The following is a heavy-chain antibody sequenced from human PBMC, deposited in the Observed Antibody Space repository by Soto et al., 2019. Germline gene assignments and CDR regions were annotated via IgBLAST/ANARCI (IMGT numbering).Heavy chain of an antibody. D-gene: IGHD1-26*01. V-gene: IGHV3-74*01. CDR3: ARGDRGAFDL. Sequence: EVQLVESGGGLVQPGESLRLSCAASGFTFSYYWMHWVRQAPGKGLVWVSRIHSDGSSTTYADSVKGRFTISRVNARNTLYLQMNSLRAEDTAVYYCARGDRGAFDLWGQGTVLTVSS. CDR1: GFTFSYYW. CDR2: IHSDGSST. J-gene: IGHJ3*01.